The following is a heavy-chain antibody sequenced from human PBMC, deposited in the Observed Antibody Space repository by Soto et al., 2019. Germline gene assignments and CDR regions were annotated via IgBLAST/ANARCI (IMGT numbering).Heavy chain of an antibody. CDR1: GFTVSSNY. CDR3: ATYDTIGYYSF. V-gene: IGHV3-53*02. J-gene: IGHJ4*02. Sequence: DVQLVETGGGLIQPGGSLRLSCAASGFTVSSNYMSWVRQAPGKGLEWVSIIYSGGSTYYTDSVKGRFTISRDNSKNMLYLQMNSLRAEDTAVYYCATYDTIGYYSFWGQGTLVTVSS. CDR2: IYSGGST. D-gene: IGHD3-22*01.